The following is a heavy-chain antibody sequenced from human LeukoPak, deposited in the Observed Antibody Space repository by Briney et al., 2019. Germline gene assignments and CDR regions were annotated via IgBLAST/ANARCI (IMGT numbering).Heavy chain of an antibody. V-gene: IGHV7-4-1*02. CDR1: GHTFTSYA. D-gene: IGHD6-13*01. CDR2: INTNTGNP. CDR3: ARAGYSSSWSSEEWFDP. Sequence: ASVKVSCKASGHTFTSYAMNWVRQAPGQGLEWMGWINTNTGNPTYAQGYTGRFVFSLDTSVSTAYLQISSLKAEDTAVYYCARAGYSSSWSSEEWFDPWGQGTLVTVSS. J-gene: IGHJ5*02.